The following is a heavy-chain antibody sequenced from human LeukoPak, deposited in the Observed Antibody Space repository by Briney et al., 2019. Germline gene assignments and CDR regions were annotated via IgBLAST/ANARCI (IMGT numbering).Heavy chain of an antibody. CDR1: GGSISSTSHY. V-gene: IGHV4-39*01. Sequence: SETLSLTCTVSGGSISSTSHYWGWIRQPPGKGLEWIGSIYYSGSTYYNPSLKSRVSISVDTSKNQFSLRLSSVTAADMAVYFCARLGYSVSWTDCWGQGTLVTVSS. CDR3: ARLGYSVSWTDC. D-gene: IGHD6-13*01. J-gene: IGHJ4*02. CDR2: IYYSGST.